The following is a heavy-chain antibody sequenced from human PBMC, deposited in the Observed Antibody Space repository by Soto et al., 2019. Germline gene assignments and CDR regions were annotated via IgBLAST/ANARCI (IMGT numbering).Heavy chain of an antibody. Sequence: QVQLVESGAEVKKPGSSVKVSCQASGGTFSSYAISWVRQAPGQGLEGMGGVHPIFCTANYAQKYQGRVTITADESTSTAYMELSSLRSEDTAVYYCARREVLGDNDILTGRWFDPWGQGTLVTVSS. D-gene: IGHD3-9*01. CDR1: GGTFSSYA. CDR3: ARREVLGDNDILTGRWFDP. V-gene: IGHV1-69*12. J-gene: IGHJ5*02. CDR2: VHPIFCTA.